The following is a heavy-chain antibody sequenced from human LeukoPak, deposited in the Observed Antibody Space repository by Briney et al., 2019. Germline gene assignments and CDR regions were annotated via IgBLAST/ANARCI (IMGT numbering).Heavy chain of an antibody. CDR3: ARSNLPDYHDSSGYPDY. J-gene: IGHJ4*02. D-gene: IGHD3-22*01. CDR1: GYSFTSYW. CDR2: IYPGDSDT. V-gene: IGHV5-51*01. Sequence: GESLKISCKGSGYSFTSYWIGWVRQMPGKGLEWMGIIYPGDSDTRYSPSFQGQVTISADKSISTAYLQWSSLKASDTAMYYCARSNLPDYHDSSGYPDYWGQGTLVTVSS.